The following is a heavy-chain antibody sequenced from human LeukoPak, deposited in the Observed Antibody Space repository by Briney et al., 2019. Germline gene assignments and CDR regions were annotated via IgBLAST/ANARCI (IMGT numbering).Heavy chain of an antibody. J-gene: IGHJ3*02. D-gene: IGHD3-22*01. CDR2: IYPGDSDT. V-gene: IGHV5-51*01. CDR1: GYSFTSYW. CDR3: ARLEPYDSRGYAFDI. Sequence: GESLKIPFQGSGYSFTSYWIGWGRPMPRKGREWMGIIYPGDSDTRYSPSCQGPVAISADKSISTAYLQWSSLKASDTGMSSCARLEPYDSRGYAFDIWGQGTMVTVSS.